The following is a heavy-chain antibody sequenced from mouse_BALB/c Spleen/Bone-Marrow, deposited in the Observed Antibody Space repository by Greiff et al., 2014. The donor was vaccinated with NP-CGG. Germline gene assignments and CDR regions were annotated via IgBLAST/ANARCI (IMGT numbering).Heavy chain of an antibody. Sequence: EVKLEESGGDLVKPGGSLKLSCAASGFTFSSYGMSWGRQTPDKRLEWVGTISSGGSNTYYPDSVKGRFTISRDNSKNTLYLQMSSLKSEDTAMYYCARHQRYYAMDYWGQGTSVTVSS. V-gene: IGHV5-6*02. CDR2: ISSGGSNT. CDR1: GFTFSSYG. CDR3: ARHQRYYAMDY. J-gene: IGHJ4*01.